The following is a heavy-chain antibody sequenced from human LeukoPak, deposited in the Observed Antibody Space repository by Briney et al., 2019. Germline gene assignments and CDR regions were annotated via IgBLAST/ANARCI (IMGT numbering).Heavy chain of an antibody. CDR3: ARDPTEGFEELLSPPDY. CDR1: GFTFDDYG. V-gene: IGHV3-20*04. D-gene: IGHD3-10*01. Sequence: PGGSLRLSCAASGFTFDDYGMSWVRQGPGKGLEWVSGINWNGGSIGYVDSVKGRFTISRDNAKNSLYLQMNSLRAEDTALYYCARDPTEGFEELLSPPDYWGQGTLVTVSS. J-gene: IGHJ4*02. CDR2: INWNGGSI.